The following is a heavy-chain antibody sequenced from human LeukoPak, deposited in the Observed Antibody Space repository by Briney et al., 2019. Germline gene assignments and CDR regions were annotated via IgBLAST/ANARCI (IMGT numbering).Heavy chain of an antibody. CDR2: IYYSGNT. V-gene: IGHV4-59*12. CDR3: ARDGYLAVDY. CDR1: GGSISSYY. J-gene: IGHJ4*02. D-gene: IGHD2-2*03. Sequence: SETLSLTCTVSGGSISSYYWSWIRQPPGKGLEWIGNIYYSGNTYYNPSLKSRVAISVDTSKNQFSLKLSSVTAADTAVYFCARDGYLAVDYWGQGTLVTVSS.